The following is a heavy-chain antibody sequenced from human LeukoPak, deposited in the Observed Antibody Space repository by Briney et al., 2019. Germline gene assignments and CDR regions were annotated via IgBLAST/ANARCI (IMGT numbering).Heavy chain of an antibody. V-gene: IGHV1-8*01. Sequence: ASVKVSCKASGYTFTSYDINWVRQATGQGLEWMGWMNPNSGNTGYAQKFQGRVTMTRNTSISTACMELSSLRSEDTAVYYCARGVDSSSWYFYWGQGTLVTVSS. CDR3: ARGVDSSSWYFY. CDR1: GYTFTSYD. J-gene: IGHJ4*02. CDR2: MNPNSGNT. D-gene: IGHD6-13*01.